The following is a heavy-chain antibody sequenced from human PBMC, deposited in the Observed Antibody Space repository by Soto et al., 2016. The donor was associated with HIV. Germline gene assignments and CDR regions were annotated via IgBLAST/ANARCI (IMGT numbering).Heavy chain of an antibody. Sequence: EVQLVESGGGLVQPGGSLKLSCAVSGFILSDCAIHWVRQASGKGLEWVGVVRTKAANTATGYAASVKGRFTISRDDSENTAYLQMNNLKTEDTAMYYCTRDSGTYNWLDPWGQGTLVTVSS. V-gene: IGHV3-73*01. J-gene: IGHJ5*02. CDR1: GFILSDCA. CDR2: VRTKAANTAT. D-gene: IGHD1-26*01. CDR3: TRDSGTYNWLDP.